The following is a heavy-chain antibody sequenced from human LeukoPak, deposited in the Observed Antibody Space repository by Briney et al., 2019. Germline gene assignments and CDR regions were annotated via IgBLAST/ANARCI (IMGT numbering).Heavy chain of an antibody. CDR2: IWYDGGNK. D-gene: IGHD5-12*01. Sequence: PGGSLRLSCAASGLTFSSSGMHWVRQAPGKGLEWVALIWYDGGNKYYADSVKGRFTISRDNSNNTLYLEMDRLRAEDTAVYYCARERVDPNYFDFWGQGTLVTVSS. V-gene: IGHV3-33*01. CDR3: ARERVDPNYFDF. CDR1: GLTFSSSG. J-gene: IGHJ4*02.